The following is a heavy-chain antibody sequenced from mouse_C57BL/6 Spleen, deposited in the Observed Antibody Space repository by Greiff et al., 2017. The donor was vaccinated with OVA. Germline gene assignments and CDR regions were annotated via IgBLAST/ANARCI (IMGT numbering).Heavy chain of an antibody. CDR3: ARSTMVTEASFAY. Sequence: QVHVKRPGAELVRPGSSVKLSCKASGYTFTSYWMDWVKQRPGQGLEWIGNIYPSDSETHYNQKFKDKATLTVDKSSSTAYMQLSSLTSEDSAVYYCARSTMVTEASFAYWGQGTLVTVSA. V-gene: IGHV1-61*01. CDR2: IYPSDSET. CDR1: GYTFTSYW. J-gene: IGHJ3*01. D-gene: IGHD2-2*01.